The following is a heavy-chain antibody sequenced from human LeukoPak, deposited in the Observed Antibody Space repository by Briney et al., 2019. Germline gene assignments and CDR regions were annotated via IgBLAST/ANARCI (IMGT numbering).Heavy chain of an antibody. J-gene: IGHJ5*02. CDR3: ARGGYCSSTSCYHSNWFDP. D-gene: IGHD2-2*01. CDR2: VSYDGSNI. Sequence: GGSLRLSCAASGFIFSTYDMHWVRQAPGKGLEWVAVVSYDGSNIYHAASVQGRFTISRDNSKNTLYLQMNSLRAEDTAVYYCARGGYCSSTSCYHSNWFDPWGQGTLVTVSS. CDR1: GFIFSTYD. V-gene: IGHV3-30*03.